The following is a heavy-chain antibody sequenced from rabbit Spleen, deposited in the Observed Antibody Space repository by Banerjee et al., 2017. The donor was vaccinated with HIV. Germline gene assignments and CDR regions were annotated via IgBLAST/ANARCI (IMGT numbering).Heavy chain of an antibody. J-gene: IGHJ6*01. CDR2: INIATGKP. CDR3: ARDLVGVIGWNFGF. Sequence: QQLVESGGGLVKPGASLTLTCTASGFSFSSSDYMCWVRQAPGKGLEWITCINIATGKPVYATWAKGRFTISRTSSTTVTLRMTSLTAADTATYFCARDLVGVIGWNFGFWGQGTLVTVS. CDR1: GFSFSSSDY. V-gene: IGHV1S40*01. D-gene: IGHD1-1*01.